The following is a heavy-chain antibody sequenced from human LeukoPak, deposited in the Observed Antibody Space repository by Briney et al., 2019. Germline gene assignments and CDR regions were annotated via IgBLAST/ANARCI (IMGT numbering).Heavy chain of an antibody. J-gene: IGHJ4*02. D-gene: IGHD2-2*02. CDR1: GGSFSGYY. CDR3: ARATAAIGYPRFDY. Sequence: SETLSLTCAVYGGSFSGYYWSWIRQPPGKGLEWIGEINHSGSTNYNPSLKSRVSISVDTSKNQFPLKLSSVTAADTAVYYCARATAAIGYPRFDYWGQGTLVTVSS. V-gene: IGHV4-34*01. CDR2: INHSGST.